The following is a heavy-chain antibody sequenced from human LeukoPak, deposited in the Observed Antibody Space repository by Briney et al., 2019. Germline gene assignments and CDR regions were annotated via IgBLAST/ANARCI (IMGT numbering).Heavy chain of an antibody. V-gene: IGHV6-1*01. CDR2: TYYRSKWYN. CDR3: ARVWYPSPMDV. CDR1: GDSVSSNSAA. D-gene: IGHD3-10*01. J-gene: IGHJ6*02. Sequence: SQTLSLTCAISGDSVSSNSAAWTWVRQSPSRGLEWLGRTYYRSKWYNDYALSVKSRITIIPDTSKNQFSLKLSSVTAADTAVYYCARVWYPSPMDVWGQGTTVTVSS.